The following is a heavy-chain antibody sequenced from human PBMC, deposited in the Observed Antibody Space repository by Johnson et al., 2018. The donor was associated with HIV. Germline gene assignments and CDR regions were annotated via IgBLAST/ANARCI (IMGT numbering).Heavy chain of an antibody. CDR1: GFTVSSNY. J-gene: IGHJ3*02. Sequence: EVQLVESGGGLIQPGGSLRLSCVASGFTVSSNYMSWVRQAPGKGLEWVSVFYSGGSTYYADSVKGRFTISRDNAKNSLYMQMNSLRAEDTAVYYCAGLPDAFDIWGQGTMVTVSS. V-gene: IGHV3-53*01. CDR2: FYSGGST. CDR3: AGLPDAFDI. D-gene: IGHD5-12*01.